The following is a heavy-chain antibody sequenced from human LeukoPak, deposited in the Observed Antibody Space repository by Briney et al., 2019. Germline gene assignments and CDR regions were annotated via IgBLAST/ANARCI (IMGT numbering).Heavy chain of an antibody. Sequence: GGSLRLSCAASGLTFSSYWMSWVRQAPGKGLEWVANIKQDGSEKYYVDSVKGRFTISRDNAKNSLYLQMNSLRAEDTAVYYCARDTDGSGSPIVYWGQGTLVTVSS. J-gene: IGHJ4*02. CDR3: ARDTDGSGSPIVY. CDR2: IKQDGSEK. CDR1: GLTFSSYW. D-gene: IGHD3-10*01. V-gene: IGHV3-7*01.